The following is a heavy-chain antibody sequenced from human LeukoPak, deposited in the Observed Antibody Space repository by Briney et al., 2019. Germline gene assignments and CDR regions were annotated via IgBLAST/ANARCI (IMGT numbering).Heavy chain of an antibody. CDR1: GFTFSSYS. D-gene: IGHD6-19*01. CDR3: ARGLGTLYSSGWLNWFDP. CDR2: ISSSSSYI. J-gene: IGHJ5*02. Sequence: GGSLRLSCAASGFTFSSYSMNWVRQAPGKGLEWVSSISSSSSYIYYADSVKGRFTISRDNAKNSLYLQMNSLRAEDTAVYYCARGLGTLYSSGWLNWFDPWGQGTLVTVSS. V-gene: IGHV3-21*01.